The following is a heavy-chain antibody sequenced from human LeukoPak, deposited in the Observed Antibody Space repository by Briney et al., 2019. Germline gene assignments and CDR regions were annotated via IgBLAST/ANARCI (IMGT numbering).Heavy chain of an antibody. CDR3: ARTVGRGPGGHSDY. CDR1: GLSYSDSY. Sequence: GGSLRLSCAASGLSYSDSYMTWIRQAPGKGLEWVSYISSSGSYTNYADSVQGRFTVSRDNAKNSLFLHMTSLRAEDTAVYYCARTVGRGPGGHSDYWGQGTLVIVSS. J-gene: IGHJ4*02. CDR2: ISSSGSYT. D-gene: IGHD3-10*01. V-gene: IGHV3-11*03.